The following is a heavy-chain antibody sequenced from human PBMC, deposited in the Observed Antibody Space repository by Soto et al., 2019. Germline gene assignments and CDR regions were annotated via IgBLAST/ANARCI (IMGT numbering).Heavy chain of an antibody. CDR2: VSPRGTS. D-gene: IGHD2-21*02. V-gene: IGHV4-59*08. CDR1: GGSIRCDC. Sequence: QVQLQESGPRLVKPSETLSLTCTVSGGSIRCDCWNWVRHPPGRGLEWVWNVSPRGTSQYNPSLRGRFYISVDMSTTPFSLRLTSVRASDAAIFSCARQPRPSPGTAWHSAFDHWGQGARVPVST. J-gene: IGHJ4*02. CDR3: ARQPRPSPGTAWHSAFDH.